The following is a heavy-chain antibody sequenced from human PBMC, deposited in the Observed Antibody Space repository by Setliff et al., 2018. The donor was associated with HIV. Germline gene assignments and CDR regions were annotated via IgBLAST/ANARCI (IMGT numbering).Heavy chain of an antibody. J-gene: IGHJ5*02. Sequence: ASVKVSCKASEYTFTAYYVHWVRQAPGQGLEWMGIVNPKGDRASYAQKLQGRVTVTRDTSTSTVNMELSSLRSEDTAVYYCATVHGSFWSRFDPWGQGTLVTVSS. CDR2: VNPKGDRA. CDR3: ATVHGSFWSRFDP. V-gene: IGHV1-46*04. D-gene: IGHD3-3*01. CDR1: EYTFTAYY.